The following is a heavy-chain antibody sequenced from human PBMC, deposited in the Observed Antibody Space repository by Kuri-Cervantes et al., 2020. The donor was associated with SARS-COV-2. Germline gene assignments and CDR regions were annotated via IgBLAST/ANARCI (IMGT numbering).Heavy chain of an antibody. CDR1: TNTFSSAA. CDR2: IIPLFGTT. J-gene: IGHJ4*02. Sequence: VTVSFKDPTNTFSSAAVTLMRQAPGQGLEWMGRIIPLFGTTIYAQKFRGRVTITADKSTNTAYMELSSLRSEDTAVYYCASPYCSTTTCYDGTFDSWSQGTLVTVSS. CDR3: ASPYCSTTTCYDGTFDS. V-gene: IGHV1-69*06. D-gene: IGHD2-2*01.